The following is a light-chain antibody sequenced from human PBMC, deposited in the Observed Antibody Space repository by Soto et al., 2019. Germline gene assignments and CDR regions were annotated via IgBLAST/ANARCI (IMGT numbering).Light chain of an antibody. CDR3: SSYTGSGALVV. J-gene: IGLJ2*01. Sequence: QSVLTQPASVSGSPGQSITISCTGTSSDIGGYKYVSWYQQHPGKARKLMIFEVSNRPSGVSNRFSGSKSGNTASLTISGLQADDEADYYCSSYTGSGALVVFGGGTQLTAL. CDR1: SSDIGGYKY. V-gene: IGLV2-14*01. CDR2: EVS.